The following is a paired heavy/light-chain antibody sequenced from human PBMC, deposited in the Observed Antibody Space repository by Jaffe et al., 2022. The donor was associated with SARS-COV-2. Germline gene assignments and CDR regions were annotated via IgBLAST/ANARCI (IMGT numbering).Light chain of an antibody. V-gene: IGKV3-11*01. CDR2: DSS. CDR3: HQRSTWPPT. Sequence: EIVLTQSPATLSLSPGERATLSCRASQTIGDYLAWYQQKPGQAPWLLIFDSSNRATGVPARFSGSGSGTDFTLTISSLEPEDFAVYYCHQRSTWPPTFGQGTKVEIK. J-gene: IGKJ1*01. CDR1: QTIGDY.
Heavy chain of an antibody. V-gene: IGHV3-15*05. CDR2: IKTRSDGGHGGTT. CDR3: TTELQVRGVIDY. J-gene: IGHJ4*02. CDR1: GFSFTYAW. D-gene: IGHD3-10*01. Sequence: EVVLVESGGGLVKPGGSLRLSCTASGFSFTYAWMTWVRQVPGKGLEGVARIKTRSDGGHGGTTDYVAPVKGRFTISRDDSKNTVYLQMNSLRTEDTAVYYCTTELQVRGVIDYWGQGTLVTVSS.